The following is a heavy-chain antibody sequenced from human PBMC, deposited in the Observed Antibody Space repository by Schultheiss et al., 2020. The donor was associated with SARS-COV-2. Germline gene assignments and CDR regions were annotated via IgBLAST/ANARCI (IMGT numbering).Heavy chain of an antibody. J-gene: IGHJ6*02. CDR1: GGSISSGDYY. V-gene: IGHV4-39*01. CDR3: VGTPGAAASLEDYYYGMDV. CDR2: IYYSGST. D-gene: IGHD6-13*01. Sequence: ETLSLTCTVSGGSISSGDYYWSWIRQPPGKGLEWIGSIYYSGSTYYNPSLKSRVTISVDTSKNQFSLKLSSVTAADTAVYYCVGTPGAAASLEDYYYGMDVWGQGTTVTVSS.